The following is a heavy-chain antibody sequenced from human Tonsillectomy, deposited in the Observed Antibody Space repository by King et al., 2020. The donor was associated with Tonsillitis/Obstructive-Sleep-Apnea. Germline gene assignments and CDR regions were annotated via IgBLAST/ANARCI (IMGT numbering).Heavy chain of an antibody. CDR3: ARDLERPYPYSFMDV. Sequence: QLVQSGAEIKKPGSSVKVSCKASGGTFSSDAFSWVRQAPGQGLEWMGRIVPLLDIRNYAQKFQGRVTITADKSTNTAYMELSSLSSEDTAVYYCARDLERPYPYSFMDVWGKGTTVTVSS. V-gene: IGHV1-69*04. J-gene: IGHJ6*03. CDR2: IVPLLDIR. D-gene: IGHD1-1*01. CDR1: GGTFSSDA.